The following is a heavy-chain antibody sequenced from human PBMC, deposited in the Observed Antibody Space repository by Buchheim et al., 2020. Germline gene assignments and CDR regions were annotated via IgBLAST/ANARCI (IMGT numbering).Heavy chain of an antibody. CDR2: INPNSGGT. CDR1: GYTFTGYY. V-gene: IGHV1-2*06. Sequence: QVQLVQSGAEVKKPGASVKVSCKASGYTFTGYYMHWVRQAPGQGLEWMGRINPNSGGTNYAQQFQGRVTMTRDTAISTAYMELSRLRSDDTAVYYCARGRGLYSSSLLDFDYWGQGTL. CDR3: ARGRGLYSSSLLDFDY. D-gene: IGHD6-13*01. J-gene: IGHJ4*02.